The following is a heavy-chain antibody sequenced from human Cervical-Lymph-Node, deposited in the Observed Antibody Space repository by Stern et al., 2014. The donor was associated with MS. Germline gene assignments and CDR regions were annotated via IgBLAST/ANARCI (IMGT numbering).Heavy chain of an antibody. D-gene: IGHD2-2*01. J-gene: IGHJ4*02. V-gene: IGHV1-2*02. CDR2: IHPNSGGT. CDR3: ARDNPHCSSTSCPPGIDY. CDR1: GYTFTGYY. Sequence: VHLVESGAEVKKPGASVKVSCKASGYTFTGYYMHWVRQAPGQGLEWMGWIHPNSGGTNYAQKFQGRVTMTRDTSISTAYMELSRLRSDDTAVYYCARDNPHCSSTSCPPGIDYWGQGTLVTVSS.